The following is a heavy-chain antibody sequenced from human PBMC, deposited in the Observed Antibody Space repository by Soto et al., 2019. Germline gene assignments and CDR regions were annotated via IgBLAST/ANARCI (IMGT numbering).Heavy chain of an antibody. CDR3: AREHARGGARDY. V-gene: IGHV3-21*01. D-gene: IGHD3-10*02. J-gene: IGHJ4*02. Sequence: GGSLRLSCAASGFTFSSYIMNWVRQAPGKGLEWVSSISSSSSYIYYADSVKGRFTISRDNAKNSLYLQMNSLRAEDTAVYYCAREHARGGARDYWGQGTLVTVSS. CDR1: GFTFSSYI. CDR2: ISSSSSYI.